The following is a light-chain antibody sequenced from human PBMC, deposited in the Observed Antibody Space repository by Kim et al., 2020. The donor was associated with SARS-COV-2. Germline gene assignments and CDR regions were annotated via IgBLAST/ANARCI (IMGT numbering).Light chain of an antibody. CDR1: QSVFGK. CDR2: GAF. J-gene: IGKJ1*01. Sequence: EIVLTQSPATLSVSPGERATLSCRASQSVFGKLAWYQQKLGQAPRLLLYGAFTRATGIPARFSGSGSGTEFTLTINSLQSEDSAVYYCQQYEDWPLSFGQGTKVDIK. CDR3: QQYEDWPLS. V-gene: IGKV3-15*01.